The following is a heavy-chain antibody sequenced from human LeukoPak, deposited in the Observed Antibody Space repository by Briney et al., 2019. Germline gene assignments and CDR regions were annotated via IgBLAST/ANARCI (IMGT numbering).Heavy chain of an antibody. Sequence: ASVKVSCKASGYTFTSYGISWVRQAPGQGLEWMGWISAYNGNTNYAQKLQGRVTMTTDTSTSTVYMELSSLRSEDTAVYYCARARRSPDYWGQGTLATVSS. V-gene: IGHV1-18*01. D-gene: IGHD1-14*01. CDR1: GYTFTSYG. CDR3: ARARRSPDY. CDR2: ISAYNGNT. J-gene: IGHJ4*02.